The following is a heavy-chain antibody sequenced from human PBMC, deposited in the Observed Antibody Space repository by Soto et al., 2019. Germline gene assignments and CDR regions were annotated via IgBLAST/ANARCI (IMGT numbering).Heavy chain of an antibody. D-gene: IGHD2-15*01. CDR1: GFIFSEST. CDR2: VSTSGRST. J-gene: IGHJ4*02. V-gene: IGHV3-64D*06. Sequence: GGSLRLSCSASGFIFSESTIYWVRQVPGRGLEAISAVSTSGRSTYYADSVKDRFTISRDNSKNTLFLQMGSLRPEDTAIYYCVKQAHGLDGVAFDYWGQGTQVTVSS. CDR3: VKQAHGLDGVAFDY.